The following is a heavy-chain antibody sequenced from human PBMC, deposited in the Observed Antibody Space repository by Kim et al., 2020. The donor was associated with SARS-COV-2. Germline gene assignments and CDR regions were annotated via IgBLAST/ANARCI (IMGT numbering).Heavy chain of an antibody. J-gene: IGHJ5*02. CDR2: VDHSGTT. Sequence: SETLSLTCVVSGASISSSSCWSWVRQPPGKGLEWIGEVDHSGTTSYNVSLKNRVSILVDKSKNQFSLRLTSVSAADTAVYYCARCVSSAWTLRAWFDPWGQGTLAT. D-gene: IGHD3-22*01. CDR1: GASISSSSC. V-gene: IGHV4-4*02. CDR3: ARCVSSAWTLRAWFDP.